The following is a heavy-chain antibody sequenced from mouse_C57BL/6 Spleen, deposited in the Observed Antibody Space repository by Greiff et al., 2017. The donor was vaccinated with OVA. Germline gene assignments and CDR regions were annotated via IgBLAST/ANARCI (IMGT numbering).Heavy chain of an antibody. CDR3: ARRQLRPSMDY. CDR2: IDPSDSYT. Sequence: QVQLQQPGAELVKPGASVKLSCKASGYTFTSYWMQWVKQRPGQGLEWIGEIDPSDSYTNYNQKFKGKATLTVDTSSSTAYMQRSSLTSEDSAVYYCARRQLRPSMDYWGQGTSGTVSS. V-gene: IGHV1-50*01. J-gene: IGHJ4*01. D-gene: IGHD3-2*02. CDR1: GYTFTSYW.